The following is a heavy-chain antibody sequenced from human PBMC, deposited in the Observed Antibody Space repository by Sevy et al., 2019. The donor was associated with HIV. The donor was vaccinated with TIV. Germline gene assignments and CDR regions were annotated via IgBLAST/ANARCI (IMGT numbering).Heavy chain of an antibody. CDR2: INTGNGDT. J-gene: IGHJ4*02. CDR3: ARDRGGSGDFDY. V-gene: IGHV1-3*04. D-gene: IGHD3-10*01. Sequence: ASVKVSCKASGYTFTSYVMHWVRQAPGQRLQWMGWINTGNGDTKYSEKLQGRVTITRDTSASTAYMDLSSLGSEDTAVYYCARDRGGSGDFDYWGQGTLVTVSS. CDR1: GYTFTSYV.